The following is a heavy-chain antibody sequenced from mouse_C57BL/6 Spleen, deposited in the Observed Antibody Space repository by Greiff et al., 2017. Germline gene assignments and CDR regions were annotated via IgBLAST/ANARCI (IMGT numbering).Heavy chain of an antibody. Sequence: VQLQQSGPGLVQPSQSLSITCTVSGFSLTSYGVHWVRQSPGPGLEWLGVIWSGGSTDYNAAFISRLSISKDNSKSRVFFKKNSLQADDAAIYYCARNAYGSSCDCFAYWGQGTTLTVSA. J-gene: IGHJ2*01. D-gene: IGHD1-1*01. CDR2: IWSGGST. CDR1: GFSLTSYG. V-gene: IGHV2-2*01. CDR3: ARNAYGSSCDCFAY.